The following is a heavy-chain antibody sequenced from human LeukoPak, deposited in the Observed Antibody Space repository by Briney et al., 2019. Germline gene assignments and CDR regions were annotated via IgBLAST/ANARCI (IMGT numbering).Heavy chain of an antibody. Sequence: ASVKVSCKASGYTFTGYYMHWVRQAPGQGREGMGWINPNSGGTNYAQKFQGRATMTWDTSISTAYMELSRLRSDDTAVYYCARGERGYDILTGYSYYYFDYWGQGTLVTVSS. CDR1: GYTFTGYY. CDR3: ARGERGYDILTGYSYYYFDY. D-gene: IGHD3-9*01. CDR2: INPNSGGT. J-gene: IGHJ4*02. V-gene: IGHV1-2*02.